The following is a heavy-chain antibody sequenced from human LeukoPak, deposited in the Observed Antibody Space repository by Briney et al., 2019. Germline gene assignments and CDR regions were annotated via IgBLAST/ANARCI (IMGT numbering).Heavy chain of an antibody. J-gene: IGHJ6*03. Sequence: PSETLSLTCAVSGGSISSNWWSWVRQPPGKGLEWIGEIDHSGSTNYNPSLKSRVTISVDKSESQFSLKLSSVIAADTAVYYCARTTEGYCSSASCFGFSYSYYMDVWGKGTTVTISS. D-gene: IGHD2-2*01. V-gene: IGHV4-4*02. CDR2: IDHSGST. CDR1: GGSISSNW. CDR3: ARTTEGYCSSASCFGFSYSYYMDV.